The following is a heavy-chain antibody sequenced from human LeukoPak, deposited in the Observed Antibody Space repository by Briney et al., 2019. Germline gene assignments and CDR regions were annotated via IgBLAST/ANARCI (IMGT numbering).Heavy chain of an antibody. CDR3: ANDLGWIQLNLG. Sequence: GGSLRLSCAASGFTLSNAWMNWVRQAPGKGLEWVSSISSSSSYIYYADSVKGRFTISRDNAKNSLYLQMNSLRAEDTAVYYCANDLGWIQLNLGRGQGTLVTVSS. CDR2: ISSSSSYI. J-gene: IGHJ4*02. V-gene: IGHV3-21*04. CDR1: GFTLSNAW. D-gene: IGHD5-18*01.